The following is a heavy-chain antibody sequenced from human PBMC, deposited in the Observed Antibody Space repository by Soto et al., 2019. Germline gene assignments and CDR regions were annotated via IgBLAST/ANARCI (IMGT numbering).Heavy chain of an antibody. CDR1: GYKFIGYW. CDR3: VRHGYGTPYYFGF. J-gene: IGHJ4*02. D-gene: IGHD5-18*01. CDR2: IDPSDSYT. Sequence: EVQLVQSGAEVKKPGESLTISCKGSGYKFIGYWISWVRQMPGKGLEWVGRIDPSDSYTSYSPSFQGHVTISVDKSISTAYLQWRSLQASDTAKYYCVRHGYGTPYYFGFWGRGTLVPVSS. V-gene: IGHV5-10-1*03.